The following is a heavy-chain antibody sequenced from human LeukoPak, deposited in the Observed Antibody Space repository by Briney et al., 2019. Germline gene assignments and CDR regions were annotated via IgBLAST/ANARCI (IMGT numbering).Heavy chain of an antibody. V-gene: IGHV4-34*01. Sequence: SETLSLTCAVSGGSFSGYYWSWVRQPPGKGLEGMGEINHSGSTNYNPSLKSGGTISVATSKNQFSLKLSSVTAADTAVYYCARGRSSSWHHYWGQGTLLTASS. CDR1: GGSFSGYY. D-gene: IGHD6-13*01. CDR3: ARGRSSSWHHY. CDR2: INHSGST. J-gene: IGHJ4*02.